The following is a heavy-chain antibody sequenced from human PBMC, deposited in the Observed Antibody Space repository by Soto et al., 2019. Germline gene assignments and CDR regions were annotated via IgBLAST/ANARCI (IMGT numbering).Heavy chain of an antibody. J-gene: IGHJ6*02. CDR3: ARSGYSSSWYGGYYYYGMDV. CDR1: GGSISSYY. D-gene: IGHD6-13*01. CDR2: IYYSGST. Sequence: SETLSLTCTVSGGSISSYYWSWIRQPPGKGLEWIGYIYYSGSTNYNPSLKSRVTISVDTSKNQFSLKLSSVTAADTTVYYCARSGYSSSWYGGYYYYGMDVWGQGTTVTVSS. V-gene: IGHV4-59*01.